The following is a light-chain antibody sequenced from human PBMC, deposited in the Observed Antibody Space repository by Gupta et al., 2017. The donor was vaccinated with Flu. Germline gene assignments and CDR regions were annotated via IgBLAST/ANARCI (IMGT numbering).Light chain of an antibody. Sequence: EIVMTQSPATLSVSPGERATLSCRASQSVSSNLAWYQQKPGQAPRLLIYGASTRATGIPARFSGSGSGTEFTLTISSLQSEDFAVYYCQHGHSFVQGTKLEIK. V-gene: IGKV3-15*01. CDR3: QHGHS. CDR1: QSVSSN. CDR2: GAS. J-gene: IGKJ2*03.